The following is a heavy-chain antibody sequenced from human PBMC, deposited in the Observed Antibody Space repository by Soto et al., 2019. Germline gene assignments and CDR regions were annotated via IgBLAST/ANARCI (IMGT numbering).Heavy chain of an antibody. V-gene: IGHV3-66*01. J-gene: IGHJ6*02. CDR1: GFTVSSNY. CDR3: ARTAAAGKYYYGMDV. D-gene: IGHD6-13*01. CDR2: IYSGGST. Sequence: PGGSLRLSCAASGFTVSSNYMSWVRQAPGKGLEWVSLIYSGGSTYYADSVKGRFTISRDKSISTAYLQWSSLKASDTAMYYCARTAAAGKYYYGMDVWGQGTTVTVSS.